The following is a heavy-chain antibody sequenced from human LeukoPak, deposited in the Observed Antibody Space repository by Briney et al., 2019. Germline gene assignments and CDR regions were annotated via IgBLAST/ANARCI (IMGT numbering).Heavy chain of an antibody. J-gene: IGHJ4*02. D-gene: IGHD5-24*01. CDR1: GFTFSSYG. CDR2: ISYDGSNK. Sequence: GGSLRLSCAASGFTFSSYGMHWVRQAPGKGVEWVAVISYDGSNKYYADSVKGRFTISRDNSKNTLYLQMNSLRAEDTAVYYCAKDRDSNYDYWGQGTLVTVSS. V-gene: IGHV3-30*18. CDR3: AKDRDSNYDY.